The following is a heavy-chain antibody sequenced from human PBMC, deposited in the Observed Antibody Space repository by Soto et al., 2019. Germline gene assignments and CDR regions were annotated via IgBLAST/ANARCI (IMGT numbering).Heavy chain of an antibody. Sequence: QVQLVESGGGVVQPGRSLRLSCVASGFTFSNYGMHWVRQAPGKGLEWVAVISYDGSSQHYADSVKGRFTISRDNSKNTLYLQMNSLRAEDTAVYYCAKDLRGYLDYWGQGTLVTVSS. CDR2: ISYDGSSQ. J-gene: IGHJ4*02. CDR1: GFTFSNYG. V-gene: IGHV3-30*18. CDR3: AKDLRGYLDY.